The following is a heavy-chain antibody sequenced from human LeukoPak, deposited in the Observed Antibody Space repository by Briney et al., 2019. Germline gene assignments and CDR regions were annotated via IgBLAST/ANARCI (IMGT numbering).Heavy chain of an antibody. CDR1: GFIFSDYY. D-gene: IGHD3-22*01. V-gene: IGHV3-11*01. CDR2: ISSTAGTE. Sequence: GGSLRLSCAASGFIFSDYYMSWIRQAPGKGLEWVSYISSTAGTEYYAESVKGRFTISRDHAENSLYLQMTSLRVEDTAVYYCATKTPGNYPYDYWGQDTLVTVSP. CDR3: ATKTPGNYPYDY. J-gene: IGHJ4*02.